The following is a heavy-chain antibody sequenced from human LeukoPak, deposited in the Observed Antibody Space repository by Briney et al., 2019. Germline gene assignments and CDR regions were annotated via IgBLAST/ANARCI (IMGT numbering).Heavy chain of an antibody. Sequence: SETLSLTSAVYGVSFSGYYWSWIRQPPGKGLEWLGYIYYSGSTNYNPSLKSRVTISVDTSNNQFSLKLSSVTAADTAVYYCASYSYYYDSSGYFDYWGQGTLVTVSS. CDR2: IYYSGST. CDR3: ASYSYYYDSSGYFDY. J-gene: IGHJ4*02. D-gene: IGHD3-22*01. V-gene: IGHV4-59*01. CDR1: GVSFSGYY.